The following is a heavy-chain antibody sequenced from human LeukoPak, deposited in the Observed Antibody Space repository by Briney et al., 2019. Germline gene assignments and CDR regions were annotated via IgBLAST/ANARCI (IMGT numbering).Heavy chain of an antibody. Sequence: NPSQTLSLTCTVSGGSISSYYWSWIRQPPGKGLEWIGYIYYSGSTNYNPSLKSRVTISVDTSKNQFSLKLSSVTAADTAVYYCARGEHSSSWGDFDYWGQGTLVTVSS. D-gene: IGHD6-13*01. CDR2: IYYSGST. J-gene: IGHJ4*02. CDR1: GGSISSYY. CDR3: ARGEHSSSWGDFDY. V-gene: IGHV4-59*01.